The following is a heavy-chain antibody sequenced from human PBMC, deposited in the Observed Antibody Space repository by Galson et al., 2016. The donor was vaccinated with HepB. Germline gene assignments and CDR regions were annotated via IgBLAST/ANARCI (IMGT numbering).Heavy chain of an antibody. CDR2: ISTYSGNT. CDR3: ARDVHYSFYA. Sequence: SVKVSCKASGYTFTTSGISWVRQAPGQGLEWMGWISTYSGNTKYAQKFQGGLTLTTDSSTTTAYMELRSLRFDDTALYYCARDVHYSFYAWGQGTLVTVSS. V-gene: IGHV1-18*01. CDR1: GYTFTTSG. J-gene: IGHJ5*02. D-gene: IGHD6-13*01.